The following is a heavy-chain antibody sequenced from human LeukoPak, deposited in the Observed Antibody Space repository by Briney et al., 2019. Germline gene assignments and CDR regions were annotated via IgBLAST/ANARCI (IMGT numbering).Heavy chain of an antibody. J-gene: IGHJ4*02. Sequence: ASVKVSCKASGYTFTSYYMHWVRQAPGQGLEWMGIINPSGGSTNYAQKFQGRVTMTRDTSTSTVYMELSSLTSEDTAVYYCARAGLAGITGTTYYFDYWGQGTLVTVSS. D-gene: IGHD1-20*01. V-gene: IGHV1-46*01. CDR2: INPSGGST. CDR1: GYTFTSYY. CDR3: ARAGLAGITGTTYYFDY.